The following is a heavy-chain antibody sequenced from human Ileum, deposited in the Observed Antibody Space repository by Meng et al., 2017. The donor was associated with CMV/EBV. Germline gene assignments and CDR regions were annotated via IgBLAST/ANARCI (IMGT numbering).Heavy chain of an antibody. D-gene: IGHD6-19*01. Sequence: FTFSSAPVQWVRQAPGKGLGWVTVISYDGSNKYYADSVEGRFTISRDNSKNTLYMQMNSLRAEDTAVYYCARDRATGIAVAGNWFDPWGQGTLVTVSS. CDR3: ARDRATGIAVAGNWFDP. V-gene: IGHV3-30*04. CDR2: ISYDGSNK. J-gene: IGHJ5*02. CDR1: FTFSSAP.